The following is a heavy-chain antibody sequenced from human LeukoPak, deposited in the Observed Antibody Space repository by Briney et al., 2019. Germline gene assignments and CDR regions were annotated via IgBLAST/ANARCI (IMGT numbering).Heavy chain of an antibody. CDR3: AKDGVPAARPNWFDP. CDR1: GFTFSSYA. D-gene: IGHD2-2*01. V-gene: IGHV3-23*01. CDR2: ISGSGGST. Sequence: GGFLRLSCAASGFTFSSYAISWVRQAPGKGLEWVSAISGSGGSTYYADSVKGRFTISRDNSKNTLYLQMNSLRAEDTAVYYCAKDGVPAARPNWFDPWGQGALVTVSS. J-gene: IGHJ5*02.